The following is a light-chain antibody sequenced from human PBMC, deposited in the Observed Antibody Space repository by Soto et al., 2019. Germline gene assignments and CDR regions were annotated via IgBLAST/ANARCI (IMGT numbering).Light chain of an antibody. J-gene: IGLJ3*02. CDR2: EDN. CDR3: HSYESNNVV. Sequence: NFMLTQPHSVSESPGKTVIISCTRSSGSIASNYVQWYQQRPGSAPTIVIYEDNQRPSGVPDRFSGSVDSSSNSASLTISGLKTEDEADYYCHSYESNNVVFGGGTKVT. V-gene: IGLV6-57*03. CDR1: SGSIASNY.